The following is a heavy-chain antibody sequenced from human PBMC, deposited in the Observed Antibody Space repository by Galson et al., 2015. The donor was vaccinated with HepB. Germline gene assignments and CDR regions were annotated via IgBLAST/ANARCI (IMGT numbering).Heavy chain of an antibody. CDR1: GYTFTNYD. CDR3: ARGLAGAGNLINY. V-gene: IGHV1-8*01. CDR2: INPNSGYT. J-gene: IGHJ4*02. Sequence: SVKVSCKASGYTFTNYDINWVRQATGQGLEWMGWINPNSGYTGFAQKFQGRVTMTRNTSISTAYMELRSLRSEDTAVYYCARGLAGAGNLINYWGQGTLVTVSA. D-gene: IGHD6-13*01.